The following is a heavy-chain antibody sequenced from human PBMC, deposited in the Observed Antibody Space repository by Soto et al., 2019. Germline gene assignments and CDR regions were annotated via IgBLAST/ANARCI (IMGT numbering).Heavy chain of an antibody. CDR2: VNPNSGNT. CDR1: GYTFTSYD. Sequence: QVQLVQSGAEVKRPGASLKVSCKASGYTFTSYDFNWVRQAPGQGLEWMGWVNPNSGNTDYAQKFQGRVTMTRNTSIRTAYMELSSLRSEDTAVYYCARASYLDPAFDISGQGTMVTVSS. D-gene: IGHD2-2*03. CDR3: ARASYLDPAFDI. J-gene: IGHJ3*02. V-gene: IGHV1-8*01.